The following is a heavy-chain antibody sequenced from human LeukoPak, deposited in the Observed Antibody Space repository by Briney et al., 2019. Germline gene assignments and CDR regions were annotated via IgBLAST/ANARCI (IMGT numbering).Heavy chain of an antibody. D-gene: IGHD1-7*01. CDR3: ARGNFGLRWFDP. J-gene: IGHJ5*02. CDR2: MNPNSGNT. Sequence: ASVKISCKVSGYTFTDYYMHWVQQAPGKGLEWMGWMNPNSGNTGYAQKFQGRVTMTRNTSISTAYMELSSLRSEDTAVYYCARGNFGLRWFDPWGQGTLVTVSS. V-gene: IGHV1-8*02. CDR1: GYTFTDYY.